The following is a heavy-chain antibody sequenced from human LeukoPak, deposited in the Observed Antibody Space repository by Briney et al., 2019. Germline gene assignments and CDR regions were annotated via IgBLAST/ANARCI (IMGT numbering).Heavy chain of an antibody. V-gene: IGHV3-66*02. D-gene: IGHD1-1*01. J-gene: IGHJ4*02. CDR3: ARDRAETTSYFHY. Sequence: GRCLRLSCAAAGLTVSSNYMSWVRHAPGKGLEWVSMIYSGGSAYSANSAKGRFTISRDNSKNTVYLEMNSRRPEDTAVYYCARDRAETTSYFHYWGQGTLVTVSS. CDR2: IYSGGSA. CDR1: GLTVSSNY.